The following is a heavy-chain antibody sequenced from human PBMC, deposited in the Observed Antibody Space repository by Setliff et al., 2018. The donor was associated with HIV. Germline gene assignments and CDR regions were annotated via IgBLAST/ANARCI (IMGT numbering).Heavy chain of an antibody. CDR1: AYSISSGYY. Sequence: SETLSLTCVVSAYSISSGYYWGWIRQSPRKGLEWIGSIYYSGSTYYNPSLKSRVTISLDASKNRVSLNLTSVPAAVTAVYYCARAPVTSMIVLVTHVAFDIWGQGTMVTVSS. CDR3: ARAPVTSMIVLVTHVAFDI. D-gene: IGHD3-22*01. CDR2: IYYSGST. J-gene: IGHJ3*02. V-gene: IGHV4-38-2*01.